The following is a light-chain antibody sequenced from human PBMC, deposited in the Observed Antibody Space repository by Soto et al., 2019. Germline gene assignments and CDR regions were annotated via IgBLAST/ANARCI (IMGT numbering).Light chain of an antibody. Sequence: EIVLTQSPATLPLYPGERATLSCGASQSVSSYLAWYQQKPGQAPRLLIYDASNRATGIPARFSGSGSGTDFTLTISSLEPEDFAVYYCQQRSNWPPTFGQGTKVDI. CDR2: DAS. J-gene: IGKJ1*01. CDR1: QSVSSY. V-gene: IGKV3-11*01. CDR3: QQRSNWPPT.